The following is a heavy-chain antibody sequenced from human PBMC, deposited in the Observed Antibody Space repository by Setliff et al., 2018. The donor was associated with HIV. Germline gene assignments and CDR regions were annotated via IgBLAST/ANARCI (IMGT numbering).Heavy chain of an antibody. CDR1: GGTFSSYA. J-gene: IGHJ4*02. CDR3: AREARGGYFDY. CDR2: INPNSGGT. D-gene: IGHD2-15*01. Sequence: ASVKVSCKASGGTFSSYAISWVRQAPGQGLERMGRINPNSGGTNYAQKFQGRVTMTRDTSTSTVYMELSSLRSEDTAVYYCAREARGGYFDYWGQGTLVTAPQ. V-gene: IGHV1-2*06.